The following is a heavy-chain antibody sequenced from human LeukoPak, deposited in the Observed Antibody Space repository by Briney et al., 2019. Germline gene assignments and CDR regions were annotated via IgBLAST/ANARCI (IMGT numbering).Heavy chain of an antibody. V-gene: IGHV3-43*01. D-gene: IGHD5-18*01. J-gene: IGHJ6*03. CDR3: AKDIGRVDTASTYMDV. Sequence: GGSLRLSCAASGFTFDDYTMHWVRQAPGKGLEWVSLISRDGDSTYYADSVKGRFTISRDNSKNSLYLQMNSLRVEDTALYYCAKDIGRVDTASTYMDVWGKGTTVTISS. CDR1: GFTFDDYT. CDR2: ISRDGDST.